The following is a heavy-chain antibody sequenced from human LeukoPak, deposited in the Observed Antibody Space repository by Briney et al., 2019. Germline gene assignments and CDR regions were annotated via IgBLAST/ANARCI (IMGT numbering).Heavy chain of an antibody. CDR2: INSGGST. J-gene: IGHJ3*02. Sequence: GGSLRHSWAASGVTVSSNYRNWVRQAPGKGLEWVSLINSGGSTYYADSVKGRFTISRDNAKNSLYLQMNSLRAEDTAVYYCARDWRDSSGKFPNDAFDIWGQGTMVTVSS. V-gene: IGHV3-66*01. CDR3: ARDWRDSSGKFPNDAFDI. D-gene: IGHD3-22*01. CDR1: GVTVSSNY.